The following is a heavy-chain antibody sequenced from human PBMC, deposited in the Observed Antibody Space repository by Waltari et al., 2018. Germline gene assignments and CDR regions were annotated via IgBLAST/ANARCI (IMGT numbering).Heavy chain of an antibody. CDR3: AREPEWVLPTDAFDL. CDR1: GGALKNSH. D-gene: IGHD5-12*01. V-gene: IGHV4-34*01. CDR2: CQDSGST. Sequence: QVQLQQWGAGLLKPSETLSLTCSLYGGALKNSHWAWSRQSPGKGLEWIGECQDSGSTNYSPSLKRRVTISVDTSKNQFSLNLTSVTAADTAVYYCAREPEWVLPTDAFDLWSQGTMVTVSS. J-gene: IGHJ3*01.